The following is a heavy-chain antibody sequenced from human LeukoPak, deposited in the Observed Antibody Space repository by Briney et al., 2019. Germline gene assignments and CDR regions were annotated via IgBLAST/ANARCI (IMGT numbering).Heavy chain of an antibody. J-gene: IGHJ6*02. CDR2: ISSSSSYI. V-gene: IGHV3-21*01. CDR1: GFTFSSYS. D-gene: IGHD2-2*01. CDR3: ARGYCGSTSCSNYGMDV. Sequence: GGSLRLSCAASGFTFSSYSMNWVRQAPGKGLEWVSSISSSSSYIYYADSVKGRFTISRDNAKNSLYLQMNSLRAEDTAVYYCARGYCGSTSCSNYGMDVWGQGTTVTVSS.